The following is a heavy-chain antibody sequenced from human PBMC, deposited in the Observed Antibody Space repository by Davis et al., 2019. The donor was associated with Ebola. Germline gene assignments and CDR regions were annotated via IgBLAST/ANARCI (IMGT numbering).Heavy chain of an antibody. Sequence: GGSLRLSCAASGFVFSSYVMSWVRRAPGKGLEWVSTLGLSADTYYADSVKGRFTISRDNSKNTRYLQMNGLRVEDTAIYYCAKDNRNIWSEVWGQGTMVTVSS. D-gene: IGHD2/OR15-2a*01. J-gene: IGHJ3*01. CDR1: GFVFSSYV. CDR3: AKDNRNIWSEV. CDR2: LGLSADT. V-gene: IGHV3-23*01.